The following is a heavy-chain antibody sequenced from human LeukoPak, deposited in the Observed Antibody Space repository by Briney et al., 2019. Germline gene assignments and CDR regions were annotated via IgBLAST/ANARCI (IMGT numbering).Heavy chain of an antibody. CDR1: GGSISSYY. CDR2: IYTSGSS. V-gene: IGHV4-4*07. J-gene: IGHJ3*02. Sequence: PSQTLSLACTVSGGSISSYYWSWIRQPAGKGLEWIGRIYTSGSSNYNPSLKSRVTLSVDTSKNQFSLTLSSVTAADTAVYYCARQDSSGYDDAFDIWGQGTMVTVSS. CDR3: ARQDSSGYDDAFDI. D-gene: IGHD3-22*01.